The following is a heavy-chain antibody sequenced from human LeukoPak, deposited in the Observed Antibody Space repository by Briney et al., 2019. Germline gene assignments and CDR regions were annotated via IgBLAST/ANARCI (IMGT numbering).Heavy chain of an antibody. Sequence: GGSLRLSCVASGFPFSSYWMTWVRQAPGKGLEWVSGITGSGDNTYYADSVKGRFTISRDNSKNTLYLQMNSLRPEDTAAYYCAKVGIVGATTSAYFEYWGQGTLVTVSS. V-gene: IGHV3-23*01. D-gene: IGHD1-26*01. J-gene: IGHJ4*02. CDR1: GFPFSSYW. CDR2: ITGSGDNT. CDR3: AKVGIVGATTSAYFEY.